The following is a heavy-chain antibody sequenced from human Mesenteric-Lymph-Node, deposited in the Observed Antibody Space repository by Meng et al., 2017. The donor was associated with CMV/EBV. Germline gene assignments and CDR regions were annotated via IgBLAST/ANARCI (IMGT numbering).Heavy chain of an antibody. J-gene: IGHJ4*02. CDR1: GGSISPYY. Sequence: SETLSLTCTVSGGSISPYYWSWIRQSPGRGLEWIGYIYHRGTTNYNPSLKGRVTMSVDTSKNQFSLKLSSVTAADTAVYYCARDQDCSSTSCYTRDYFDYWGQGTLVTVSS. CDR3: ARDQDCSSTSCYTRDYFDY. CDR2: IYHRGTT. D-gene: IGHD2-2*02. V-gene: IGHV4-59*12.